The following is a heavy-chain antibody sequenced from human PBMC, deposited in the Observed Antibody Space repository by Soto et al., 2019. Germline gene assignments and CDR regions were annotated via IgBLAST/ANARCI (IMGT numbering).Heavy chain of an antibody. Sequence: GGSLRPSCAAPGFTFSRYRMHWVRQAPGKEQVWVSRINSDVSSTSYADSVKGRFTISRDNAKNTLYLQMNIPRAEDTAIYYSGSTYYNPSLKSRVTISVDTSKNQFSLKLSSVTAADTAVYYCARARSWDIGVVPAAVYRNYGSLDYWGQGTLVTVSS. D-gene: IGHD2-21*02. J-gene: IGHJ4*02. V-gene: IGHV3-74*01. CDR1: GFTFSRYR. CDR2: INSDVSST. CDR3: GSTYYNPSLKSRVTISVDTSKNQFSLKLSSVTAADTAVYYCARARSWDIGVVPAAVYRNYGSLDY.